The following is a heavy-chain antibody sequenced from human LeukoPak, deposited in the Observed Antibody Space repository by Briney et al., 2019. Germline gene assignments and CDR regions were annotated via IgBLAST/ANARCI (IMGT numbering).Heavy chain of an antibody. J-gene: IGHJ6*03. D-gene: IGHD6-6*01. Sequence: SETLSLTCTVSGGSISSYYWSWIRQPPGKGLEWIGYIYTSGSTNYNPSLKSRVTISVGTSKNQFSLKLSSVTAADTAVYYCARLGEYSSSTGSPNYYYYYYMDVWGKGTTVTVSS. CDR2: IYTSGST. CDR3: ARLGEYSSSTGSPNYYYYYYMDV. V-gene: IGHV4-4*09. CDR1: GGSISSYY.